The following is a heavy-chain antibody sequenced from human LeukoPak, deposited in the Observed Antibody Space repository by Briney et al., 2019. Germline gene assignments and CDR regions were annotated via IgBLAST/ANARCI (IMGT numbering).Heavy chain of an antibody. V-gene: IGHV3-21*01. D-gene: IGHD3-22*01. CDR3: ARDRSNMVIRSESLDY. CDR1: GFTFSSYS. J-gene: IGHJ4*02. Sequence: GGSLTFSCAASGFTFSSYSMNWVRQAPGKGLEWVSSISSSSSYIYYADSVKGRFTISRDNAKNSLYLQMNSLRAEDTAVYYCARDRSNMVIRSESLDYWGQGTLVTVSS. CDR2: ISSSSSYI.